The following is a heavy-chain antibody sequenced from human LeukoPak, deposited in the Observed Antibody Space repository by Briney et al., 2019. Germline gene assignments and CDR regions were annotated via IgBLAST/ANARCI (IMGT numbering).Heavy chain of an antibody. CDR3: ARDGGRYRFDY. D-gene: IGHD3-16*02. CDR1: GFTFSSYG. Sequence: SGGSLRLSCAASGFTFSSYGMHWVRQAPGKGLEWVSFIRNDETEIHYADFAKGRFTISRDKSKNSLYLQMNSLRPDDTALYYCARDGGRYRFDYWGQGTMVTVSS. J-gene: IGHJ4*02. CDR2: IRNDETEI. V-gene: IGHV3-30*02.